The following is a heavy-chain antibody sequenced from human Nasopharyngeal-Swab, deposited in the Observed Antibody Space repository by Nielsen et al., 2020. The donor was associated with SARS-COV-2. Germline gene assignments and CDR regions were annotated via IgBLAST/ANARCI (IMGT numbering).Heavy chain of an antibody. CDR2: ISVNGAST. D-gene: IGHD3-10*01. J-gene: IGHJ6*03. Sequence: GESLKISCAASGFTFSSYAMTWVRQAPGKGLEWVSSISVNGASTYYAGSVKGRFTISRDNSRNTLYLQLNSLRAEDTAIYYCAKRVAGKYYYMDVWGKGPRSPSP. CDR3: AKRVAGKYYYMDV. CDR1: GFTFSSYA. V-gene: IGHV3-23*01.